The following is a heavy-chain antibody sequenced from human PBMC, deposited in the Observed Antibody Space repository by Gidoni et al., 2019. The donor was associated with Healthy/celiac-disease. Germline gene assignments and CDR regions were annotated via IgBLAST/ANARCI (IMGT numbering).Heavy chain of an antibody. D-gene: IGHD2-15*01. CDR3: ANPITVVISPKYFQH. J-gene: IGHJ1*01. CDR1: GFPFSSYA. V-gene: IGHV3-23*01. CDR2: IIGSGGST. Sequence: EVQLWVSGGGLVQPVVFLSVSCAASGFPFSSYAMSWVRQAPGKGLEWVSAIIGSGGSTYYADSVKGRFTISRDNSKNALYLQMNSLRAEDTAVYYCANPITVVISPKYFQHWGQGTLVTVSS.